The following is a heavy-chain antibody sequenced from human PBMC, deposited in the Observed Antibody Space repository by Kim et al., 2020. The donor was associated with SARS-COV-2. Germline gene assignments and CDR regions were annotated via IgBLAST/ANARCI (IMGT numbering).Heavy chain of an antibody. CDR2: INPSDGTT. CDR3: ARDLDYYDSSSHYRYFDY. J-gene: IGHJ4*02. CDR1: GYTFTSYY. V-gene: IGHV1-46*01. Sequence: ASVKVSCKASGYTFTSYYIFWVRQAPGQELEWMGIINPSDGTTTYAQNFQGRVTMTRDTSTSTVYMDLSSLTSEDTAVYCCARDLDYYDSSSHYRYFDYWGQGTLVTVSS. D-gene: IGHD3-22*01.